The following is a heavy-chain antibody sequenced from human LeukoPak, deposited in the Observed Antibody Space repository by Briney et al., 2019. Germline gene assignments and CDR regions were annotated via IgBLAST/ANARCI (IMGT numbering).Heavy chain of an antibody. CDR3: ARSIVVDYYNMDV. CDR1: GYSFTSYW. CDR2: IYPGDSDT. V-gene: IGHV5-51*01. Sequence: GESLKISCKGSGYSFTSYWIAWVRQMPGKGLEWMGIIYPGDSDTRYSPSFQGQVTMSADKSTSTAYLQWSSLRASDTAMYYCARSIVVDYYNMDVWGKGTTVTVFS. D-gene: IGHD2-2*01. J-gene: IGHJ6*04.